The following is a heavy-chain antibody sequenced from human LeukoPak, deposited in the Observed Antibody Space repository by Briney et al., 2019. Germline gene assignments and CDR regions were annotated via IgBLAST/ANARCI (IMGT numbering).Heavy chain of an antibody. J-gene: IGHJ4*02. Sequence: GGSLRLSCAASGFTFDDYAMHWVRQAPGKGLEWVSGISWNSGSIGYADSVKGRFTISRDNAKNSLYLQMNSLRAEDMVLYYCAAAAGTVYWGQGTLVTVSS. CDR3: AAAAGTVY. CDR1: GFTFDDYA. CDR2: ISWNSGSI. D-gene: IGHD6-13*01. V-gene: IGHV3-9*03.